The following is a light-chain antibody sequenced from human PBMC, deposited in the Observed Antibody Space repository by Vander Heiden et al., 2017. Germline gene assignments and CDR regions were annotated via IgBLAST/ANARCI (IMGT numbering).Light chain of an antibody. J-gene: IGKJ1*01. CDR2: DVS. Sequence: QLTQSPSSLSASVGDRVTITCQASHDINNCLNWYHQKPGKAPKLLSYDVSNLEAGAPTRFSGSGSGRDFTLTISGLQHEDIGTYYCQKFDYLPTFGPGTKVEI. V-gene: IGKV1-33*01. CDR3: QKFDYLPT. CDR1: HDINNC.